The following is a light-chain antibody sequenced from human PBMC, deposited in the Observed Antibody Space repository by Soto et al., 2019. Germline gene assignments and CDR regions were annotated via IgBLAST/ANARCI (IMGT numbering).Light chain of an antibody. Sequence: QSALTQPASVSGSPGQSITISCTGTSSDVGGYHYVSWYQQYPGKAPKVMIYDVSNRPSGVSNRFSGSKSGTTASLTISGLQAGDEADYYCSSYTSSITYVFGTGTKLTVL. V-gene: IGLV2-14*01. CDR3: SSYTSSITYV. CDR1: SSDVGGYHY. J-gene: IGLJ1*01. CDR2: DVS.